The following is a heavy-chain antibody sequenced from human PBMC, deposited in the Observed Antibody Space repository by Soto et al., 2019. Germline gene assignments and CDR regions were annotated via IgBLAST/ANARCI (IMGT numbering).Heavy chain of an antibody. CDR2: IYSGGST. Sequence: GGSLRLSCAASGFTVSSNYMSWVRQAPGEGLEWVSVIYSGGSTYYADSVKGRFTISRDNSKNTLYLQMNSLRAEDTAVYYCARENRWELDAFDIWGQGTMVTVSS. J-gene: IGHJ3*02. CDR3: ARENRWELDAFDI. CDR1: GFTVSSNY. V-gene: IGHV3-53*01. D-gene: IGHD1-26*01.